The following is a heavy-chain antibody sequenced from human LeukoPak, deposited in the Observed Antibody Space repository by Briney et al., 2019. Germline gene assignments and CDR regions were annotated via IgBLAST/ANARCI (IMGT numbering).Heavy chain of an antibody. D-gene: IGHD3-22*01. V-gene: IGHV1-2*02. J-gene: IGHJ4*02. CDR3: ASEGYYDSSAQGY. CDR1: GYTFTGYY. CDR2: INPNSGGT. Sequence: ASVKVSCKASGYTFTGYYMHWVRQAPGQGLEWMGWINPNSGGTNYSQKFQGRVTMTRDTSISTAYMELSRLRSDDTAVYYCASEGYYDSSAQGYWGQGTLVTVSS.